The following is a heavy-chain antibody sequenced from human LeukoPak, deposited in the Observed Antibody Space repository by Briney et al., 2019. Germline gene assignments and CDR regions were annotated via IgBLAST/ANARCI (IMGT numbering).Heavy chain of an antibody. CDR2: ISYDGGSK. CDR3: ARPQGGRQLWLHFGY. CDR1: GFTFSDYA. Sequence: PGGSLRLSCAASGFTFSDYAIHWVRQAPGRGLEWVSVISYDGGSKYYADSVKGRFTISRDNSKNTLYLEVNSLRGEDTAMYYCARPQGGRQLWLHFGYWGQGTQVTVSS. V-gene: IGHV3-30-3*01. J-gene: IGHJ4*02. D-gene: IGHD5-18*01.